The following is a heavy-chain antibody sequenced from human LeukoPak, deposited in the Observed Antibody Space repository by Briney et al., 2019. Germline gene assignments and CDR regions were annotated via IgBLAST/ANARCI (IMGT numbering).Heavy chain of an antibody. V-gene: IGHV3-30*18. D-gene: IGHD2-2*01. Sequence: GGSLRLSCAASGFSFSTYGMRWVRQAPGKGLEWVAVISFDGSDQYYADSVKGRFTVSRDNSKNTLYLQMNSLRAEDTAVYYCAKLGCSSTRCYINYWGQGTLVTVFS. J-gene: IGHJ4*02. CDR3: AKLGCSSTRCYINY. CDR1: GFSFSTYG. CDR2: ISFDGSDQ.